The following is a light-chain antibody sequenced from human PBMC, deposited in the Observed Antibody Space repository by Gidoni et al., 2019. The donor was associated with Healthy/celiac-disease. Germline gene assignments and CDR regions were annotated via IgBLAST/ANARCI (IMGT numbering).Light chain of an antibody. V-gene: IGLV2-14*01. J-gene: IGLJ2*01. Sequence: QSARTQPASVSGSPGQSITISCTGTRSDVGGYNYVSWYQQHPGKAPKLMIYDVSHRPSGVSYRFSGSKSGNPASLTISVLQADDEADYYCSSYTSSSTLVVFGGGTKLTVL. CDR2: DVS. CDR3: SSYTSSSTLVV. CDR1: RSDVGGYNY.